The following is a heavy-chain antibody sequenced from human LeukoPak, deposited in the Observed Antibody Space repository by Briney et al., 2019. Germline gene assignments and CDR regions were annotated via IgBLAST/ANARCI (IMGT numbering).Heavy chain of an antibody. Sequence: PGGSLRLSCAASGVTFSNYAMSWVRQAPGKGLEWVSAISGSGGSTYYADSVKGRFTISRDNSKNTQYLQRNSLRAEDTAVYYCAKDRASYSSGCYGHWGQGTLVTVSS. J-gene: IGHJ4*02. D-gene: IGHD6-19*01. CDR3: AKDRASYSSGCYGH. CDR1: GVTFSNYA. V-gene: IGHV3-23*01. CDR2: ISGSGGST.